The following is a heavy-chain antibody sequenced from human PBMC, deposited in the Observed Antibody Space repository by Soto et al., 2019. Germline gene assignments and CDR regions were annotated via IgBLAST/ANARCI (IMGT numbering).Heavy chain of an antibody. V-gene: IGHV4-59*01. CDR2: IYYSGST. Sequence: SETLSLTCTVSGCSISSYYWSWVRQPPGKGLEWIGYIYYSGSTNYNPSLKSRVTISVDTSKNQFSLKLSSVTAADTAVYYCAIARGCYIDYWGQGTLVTVSS. CDR3: AIARGCYIDY. J-gene: IGHJ4*02. CDR1: GCSISSYY.